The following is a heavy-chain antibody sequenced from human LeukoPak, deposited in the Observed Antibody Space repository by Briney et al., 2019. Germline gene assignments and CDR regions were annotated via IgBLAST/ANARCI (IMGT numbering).Heavy chain of an antibody. V-gene: IGHV4-34*01. Sequence: SETLSLTCAVYGGSFSGYYWSWIRQPPGKGLEWIGEINHSGSTNYNPSLKSRVTISVDTSKNQFSLKLSSVTAADTAVYYCARGPYDFWSGYYHPDGFDIWGQGTMVTVYS. D-gene: IGHD3-3*01. CDR1: GGSFSGYY. CDR2: INHSGST. CDR3: ARGPYDFWSGYYHPDGFDI. J-gene: IGHJ3*02.